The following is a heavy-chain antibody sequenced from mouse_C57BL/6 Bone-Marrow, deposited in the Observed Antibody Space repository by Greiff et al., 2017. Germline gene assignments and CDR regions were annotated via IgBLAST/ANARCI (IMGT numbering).Heavy chain of an antibody. J-gene: IGHJ2*01. CDR1: GFSLTSYG. V-gene: IGHV2-6-1*01. D-gene: IGHD4-1*01. CDR2: IWSDGST. CDR3: ARQDNGDDYFDY. Sequence: QVQLQQSGPGLVAPSQSLSITCTVSGFSLTSYGVHWVRQPPGKGLEGLVVIWSDGSTTYNSALKSRLSISKDNSKSQVFLKMNSLQTDDTAMYYCARQDNGDDYFDYWGQGTTLTVSA.